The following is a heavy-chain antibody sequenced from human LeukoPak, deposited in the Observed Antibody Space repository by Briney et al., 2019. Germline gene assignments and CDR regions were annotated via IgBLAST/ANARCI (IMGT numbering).Heavy chain of an antibody. J-gene: IGHJ4*02. CDR1: GGTFSSYA. CDR3: ARVGSAAATADY. D-gene: IGHD6-25*01. V-gene: IGHV1-46*01. CDR2: INPRGGST. Sequence: ASVKVSCKASGGTFSSYAISWVRQAPGQGPEWMGIINPRGGSTDYSQKFQGRITMTSDTSTSAVYMELSSLRSDDTAVYFCARVGSAAATADYWGQGILVTVSS.